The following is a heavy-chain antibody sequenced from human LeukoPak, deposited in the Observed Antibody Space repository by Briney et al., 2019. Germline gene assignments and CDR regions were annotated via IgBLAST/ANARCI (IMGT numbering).Heavy chain of an antibody. Sequence: SETLSLTCTVSGGSISSSSYYWGWIRQPPGKGLEWIGSIYYSGSTYYNPSLKSRVTISVDTSKNQFSLKLSSETAADTAVYYCASQDTAMDYWGQGTLVTVSS. V-gene: IGHV4-39*07. D-gene: IGHD5-18*01. J-gene: IGHJ4*02. CDR3: ASQDTAMDY. CDR1: GGSISSSSYY. CDR2: IYYSGST.